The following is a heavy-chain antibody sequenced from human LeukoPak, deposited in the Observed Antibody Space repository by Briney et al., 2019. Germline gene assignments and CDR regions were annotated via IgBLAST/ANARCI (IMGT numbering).Heavy chain of an antibody. Sequence: GGSLRLSCTASGFTFGDYAMSWFRQAPGKGPEWVGFIRSKAYGGTTEYAASVKGRFTISRDDSKSIAYLQMNSLKTEDTAVYYCTRDRGYSGYDRPFDYWGQGTLVTVSS. D-gene: IGHD5-12*01. CDR3: TRDRGYSGYDRPFDY. J-gene: IGHJ4*02. CDR2: IRSKAYGGTT. CDR1: GFTFGDYA. V-gene: IGHV3-49*03.